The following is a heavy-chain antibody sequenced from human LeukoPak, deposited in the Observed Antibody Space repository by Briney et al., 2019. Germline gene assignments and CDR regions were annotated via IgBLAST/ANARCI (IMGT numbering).Heavy chain of an antibody. V-gene: IGHV1-18*01. CDR3: ARHNYDQNWFDP. CDR1: GYTFTAYG. Sequence: ASVKVTCKASGYTFTAYGIGWVRQAPGQGLEWMGWINAYNGYTNYTQKLQGRVTMTTDTSTSTAYMELRSLTFDDTAVYYCARHNYDQNWFDPWGQGTLDTVSS. CDR2: INAYNGYT. D-gene: IGHD5-24*01. J-gene: IGHJ5*02.